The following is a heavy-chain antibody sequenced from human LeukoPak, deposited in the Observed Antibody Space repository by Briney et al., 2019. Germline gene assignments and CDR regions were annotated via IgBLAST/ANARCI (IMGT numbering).Heavy chain of an antibody. CDR1: GFTFSSSA. CDR2: ISNNGGYT. CDR3: AKQLGYCSDGSCYFPY. D-gene: IGHD2-15*01. V-gene: IGHV3-23*01. J-gene: IGHJ4*02. Sequence: GGSLRLSCAASGFTFSSSAMSWVRQAPGKGLKWVSAISNNGGYTYYADSVQGRFTISRDNSKSTLCLQMNSLRAEDTAVYYCAKQLGYCSDGSCYFPYWGQGTLVTVSS.